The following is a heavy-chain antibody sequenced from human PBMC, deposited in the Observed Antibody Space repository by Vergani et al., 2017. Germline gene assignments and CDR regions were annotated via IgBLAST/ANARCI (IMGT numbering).Heavy chain of an antibody. CDR1: GFTFSDYY. CDR3: ARPGYSSSWYFSPFDY. Sequence: VQLVESGGGLVQPGGSLRLSCAASGFTFSDYYMSWIRQAPGKGLEWVSYISSSGSTIYYADSVKGRFTISRDNAKNSLYLQMNSLRAEDTTVYYCARPGYSSSWYFSPFDYWGQGTLVTVSS. J-gene: IGHJ4*02. V-gene: IGHV3-11*01. CDR2: ISSSGSTI. D-gene: IGHD6-13*01.